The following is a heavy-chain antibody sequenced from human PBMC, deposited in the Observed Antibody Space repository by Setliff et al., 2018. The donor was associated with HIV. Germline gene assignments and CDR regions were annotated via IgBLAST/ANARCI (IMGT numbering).Heavy chain of an antibody. D-gene: IGHD6-6*01. V-gene: IGHV1-69*13. CDR2: IIPSFGTR. CDR3: ARDPAPSSSASYFRH. Sequence: SVKVSCKASGGTFSNYAISWVRQAPGQGLEWVGGIIPSFGTRNYARKFRDRVTITADESTSTAYMDLSSLRSEDTAVYYCARDPAPSSSASYFRHWGQGTPVTVSS. J-gene: IGHJ1*01. CDR1: GGTFSNYA.